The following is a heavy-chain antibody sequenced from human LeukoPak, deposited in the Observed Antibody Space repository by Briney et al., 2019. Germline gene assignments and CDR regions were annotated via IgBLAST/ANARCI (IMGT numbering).Heavy chain of an antibody. V-gene: IGHV1-2*02. J-gene: IGHJ4*02. Sequence: ASVKVSCKASGYTFTDYYVHWVRQAPGQGLEWMGWINSNSGSTSYAQNFQGRVTMTRDTSISTLYVELSSLRSDDTAVYYCARVRVYSSGWNFDYWGQGTLVTVSS. D-gene: IGHD6-19*01. CDR1: GYTFTDYY. CDR2: INSNSGST. CDR3: ARVRVYSSGWNFDY.